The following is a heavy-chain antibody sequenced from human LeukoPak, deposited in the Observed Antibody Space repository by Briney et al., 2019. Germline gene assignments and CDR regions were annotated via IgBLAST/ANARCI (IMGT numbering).Heavy chain of an antibody. D-gene: IGHD3-10*01. J-gene: IGHJ6*03. CDR2: ISYDGSNK. V-gene: IGHV3-30*04. CDR1: GFTFSSYA. Sequence: GGSLRLSCAASGFTFSSYAMHWVRQAPGKGLEWVAVISYDGSNKYYADSVKGRFTISRDNSKNTLYLQMNSLRAEDTAVYYCARFLGMVQPKYYYYYYMDVWGKGTTVTVSS. CDR3: ARFLGMVQPKYYYYYYMDV.